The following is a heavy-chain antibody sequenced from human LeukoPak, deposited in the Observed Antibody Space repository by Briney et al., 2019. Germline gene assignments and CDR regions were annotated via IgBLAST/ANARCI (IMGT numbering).Heavy chain of an antibody. Sequence: GESLKISCKGSGYSFTNYWIGWVRQMPGKGLEWMGIIYPGDSDTRYSPSFQGQVTTSADKSINTAYLQWSSLKASDTAMYYCAVAYCSGGSCSHYGMDVWGQGTTVTVSS. D-gene: IGHD2-15*01. V-gene: IGHV5-51*01. CDR3: AVAYCSGGSCSHYGMDV. J-gene: IGHJ6*02. CDR1: GYSFTNYW. CDR2: IYPGDSDT.